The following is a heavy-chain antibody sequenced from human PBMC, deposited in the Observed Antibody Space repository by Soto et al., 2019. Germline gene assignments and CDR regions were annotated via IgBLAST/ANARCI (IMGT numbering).Heavy chain of an antibody. CDR1: GFILSNYY. V-gene: IGHV3-21*01. Sequence: PGGSLRLSCAASGFILSNYYMNWVRQAPGKGLEWVSFISSSRSYIYYADSVKGRFTISRDNAKNSLYLQMNSLRAEDTALYYCARSTITIFGVVPAPNLFDIWGQGTSVTGSS. D-gene: IGHD3-3*01. CDR2: ISSSRSYI. J-gene: IGHJ5*02. CDR3: ARSTITIFGVVPAPNLFDI.